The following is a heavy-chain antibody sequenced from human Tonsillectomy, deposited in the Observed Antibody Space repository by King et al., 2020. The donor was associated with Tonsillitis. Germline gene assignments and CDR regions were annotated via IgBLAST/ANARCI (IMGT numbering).Heavy chain of an antibody. CDR3: ARHSNDILTGFYPAFDI. J-gene: IGHJ3*02. CDR2: IYYGGST. Sequence: QLQESGPGLVKPSETLSLTCTVSRGSISSNTYYWGWIRQPPGKGLGGIGNIYYGGSTYYNPSLKSRVTISVDTSKNQFSLKLSSVTAADTAVYYWARHSNDILTGFYPAFDIWGQGTMVTVSS. D-gene: IGHD3-9*01. CDR1: RGSISSNTYY. V-gene: IGHV4-39*01.